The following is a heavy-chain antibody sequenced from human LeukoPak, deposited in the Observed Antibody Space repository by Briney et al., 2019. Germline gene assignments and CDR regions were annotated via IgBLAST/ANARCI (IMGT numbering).Heavy chain of an antibody. CDR1: GYSFTSYW. CDR2: IYPGDSDT. V-gene: IGHV5-51*01. CDR3: ARHVLSCSSTSCYAVFDY. D-gene: IGHD2-2*01. J-gene: IGHJ4*02. Sequence: GESLKISCKGSGYSFTSYWIGWVRQMPGKGLEWMGIIYPGDSDTRYSPSFQGQVTISADKSISTAYLQWSSLKASDTAMYYCARHVLSCSSTSCYAVFDYWGQGTLVTVSS.